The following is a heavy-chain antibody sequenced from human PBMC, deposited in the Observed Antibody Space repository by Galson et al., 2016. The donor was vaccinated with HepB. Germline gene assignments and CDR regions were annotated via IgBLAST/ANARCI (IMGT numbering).Heavy chain of an antibody. CDR1: GFVFSNFG. V-gene: IGHV3-23*01. D-gene: IGHD3-9*01. Sequence: SLRLSCAASGFVFSNFGLSWVRQAPGKGLEWVASISTRRTTYYSDSVQGRFTITSDNSNNTLYLQMNSLRAEETAVYYCAKERLVRRIFDHWGQGTLLTVSS. CDR3: AKERLVRRIFDH. CDR2: ISTRRTT. J-gene: IGHJ4*02.